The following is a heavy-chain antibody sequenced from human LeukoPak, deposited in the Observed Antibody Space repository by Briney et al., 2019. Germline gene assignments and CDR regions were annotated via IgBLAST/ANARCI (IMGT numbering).Heavy chain of an antibody. D-gene: IGHD3-10*01. J-gene: IGHJ4*02. Sequence: GGSLRLSCAASGFAFRDHYMDWVRQAPGKGLEWVGRTRNRANSYTTEYAASVKGRFTISRDDSKNSLYLQMNSLKTEDTAVYYCAKTGRGYCYDYWGQGTLVTVSS. V-gene: IGHV3-72*01. CDR1: GFAFRDHY. CDR2: TRNRANSYTT. CDR3: AKTGRGYCYDY.